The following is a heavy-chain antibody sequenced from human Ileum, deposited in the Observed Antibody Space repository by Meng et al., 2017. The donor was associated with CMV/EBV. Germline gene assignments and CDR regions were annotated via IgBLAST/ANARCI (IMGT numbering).Heavy chain of an antibody. CDR3: AMGSGWYVSDF. CDR1: RISFSTYV. V-gene: IGHV3-23*01. CDR2: ISGSGGSQ. D-gene: IGHD6-19*01. Sequence: GQLFAAGGGLVQPGGSLRLSCTASRISFSTYVMNWVRQAPGKVLEWVSSISGSGGSQYYAVSVKGRFAISRDNSENTLFLHMNSLRVEDTALYYCAMGSGWYVSDFWGQGTLVTVSS. J-gene: IGHJ4*02.